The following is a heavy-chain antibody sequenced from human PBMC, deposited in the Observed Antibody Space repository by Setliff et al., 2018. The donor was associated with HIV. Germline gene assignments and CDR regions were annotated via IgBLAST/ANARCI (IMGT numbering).Heavy chain of an antibody. Sequence: PLETLSLTCALYGGSFSDYYWSWIRQPPGKGLEWIGEINHSGSTNYNPSLKSRVTISVDTSKNQFSLRAEDTAVYFCARDTGQLVYYFDSWGQGTLVTVSS. D-gene: IGHD6-6*01. V-gene: IGHV4-34*01. CDR1: GGSFSDYY. CDR3: ARDTGQLVYYFDS. J-gene: IGHJ4*02. CDR2: INHSGST.